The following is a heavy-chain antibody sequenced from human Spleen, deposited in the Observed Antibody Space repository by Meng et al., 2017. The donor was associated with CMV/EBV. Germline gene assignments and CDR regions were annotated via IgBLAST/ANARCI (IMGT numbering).Heavy chain of an antibody. V-gene: IGHV4-31*02. CDR2: IYYSGST. CDR3: ARDYGSGSPHWFDP. J-gene: IGHJ5*02. Sequence: SGGSISSGGYYWSWIRPHPGKGLEWIGYIYYSGSTYYNPSLKSRVTISVDTSKNQFSLKLSSVTAADTAVYYCARDYGSGSPHWFDPWGQGTLVTVSS. D-gene: IGHD3-10*01. CDR1: GGSISSGGYY.